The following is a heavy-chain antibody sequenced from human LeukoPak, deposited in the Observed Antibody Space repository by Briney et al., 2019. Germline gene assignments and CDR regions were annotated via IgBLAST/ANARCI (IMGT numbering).Heavy chain of an antibody. D-gene: IGHD7-27*01. CDR2: ISYDGSNK. V-gene: IGHV3-30*18. CDR1: GFTFSAYG. Sequence: GRSLRLSCVASGFTFSAYGMHWVRQAPGKGLEWVAVISYDGSNKYYADSVKGRFTISRDNSKNTLYLQMNSLRAEDTAVYYCAKEQTGPYYFDYWGQGILVTVS. J-gene: IGHJ4*02. CDR3: AKEQTGPYYFDY.